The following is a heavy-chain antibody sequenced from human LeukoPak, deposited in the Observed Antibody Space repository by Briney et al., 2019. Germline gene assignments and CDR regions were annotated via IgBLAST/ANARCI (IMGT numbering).Heavy chain of an antibody. CDR1: GYTFTGYY. CDR2: INPNSGAT. J-gene: IGHJ4*02. Sequence: GASVKVSCKASGYTFTGYYIHWLRQAPGQGLEWMGWINPNSGATNYVQKFQGLVTMTRDTSISTAYMELSRLRSDDTAVYYCARGGHYDFWSGYLFDYWGQGTLVTVSS. CDR3: ARGGHYDFWSGYLFDY. V-gene: IGHV1-2*02. D-gene: IGHD3-3*01.